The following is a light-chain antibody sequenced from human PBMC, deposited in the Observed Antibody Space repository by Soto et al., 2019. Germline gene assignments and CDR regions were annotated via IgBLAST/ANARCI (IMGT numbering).Light chain of an antibody. CDR1: QSVSSY. CDR3: QQRSNWPLT. V-gene: IGKV3-11*01. Sequence: EIVLTKSPATLSLSPGERATLSCRASQSVSSYLAWYQQKPGQAPRLLIYDASNRATGIPARFSGSGSGTDFTLTISSLDPEDFAVYYCQQRSNWPLTFGGGTKVEIK. J-gene: IGKJ4*01. CDR2: DAS.